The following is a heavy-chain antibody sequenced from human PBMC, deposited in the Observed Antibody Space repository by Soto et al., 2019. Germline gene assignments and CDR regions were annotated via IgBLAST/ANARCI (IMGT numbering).Heavy chain of an antibody. CDR2: ISSSGSTI. D-gene: IGHD6-19*01. CDR1: GFTFSDYY. Sequence: QVQLVESGGGLVKPGGSLRLSCAASGFTFSDYYMSWIRQAPGKGLEWVSYISSSGSTIYYADSVKGRFTISRDNAKNSLYLQMNSLRAEDTAVYYCARHFRLAVAGLEYYNYYMDVWGKGTTVTVSS. CDR3: ARHFRLAVAGLEYYNYYMDV. V-gene: IGHV3-11*01. J-gene: IGHJ6*03.